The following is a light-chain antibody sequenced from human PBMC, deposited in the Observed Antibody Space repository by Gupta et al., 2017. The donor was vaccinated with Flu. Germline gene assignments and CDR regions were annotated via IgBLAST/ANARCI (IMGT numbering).Light chain of an antibody. CDR2: DAS. V-gene: IGKV3-15*01. CDR3: QQYYNWPPLT. Sequence: EIVMPQSTGTLSVSPGERVILSCRASQSVSSKVAWYQHRPGQAPRLLIYDASTRARGIPDKFIGSGSGTAFTLTISSLQSEDFALYYCQQYYNWPPLTFGGGTKVEVK. CDR1: QSVSSK. J-gene: IGKJ4*01.